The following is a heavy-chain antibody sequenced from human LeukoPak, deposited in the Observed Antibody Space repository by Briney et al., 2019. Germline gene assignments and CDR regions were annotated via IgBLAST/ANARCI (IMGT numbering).Heavy chain of an antibody. CDR2: IYYSGST. Sequence: PSETLSLTRTGSGGSISTYYWSWIRQPPGKGLEWIGYIYYSGSTNYNPSLKSRVTISVDTSKNQFSLKLSSVTAADTAMYYCAGHRTAYYFDYWGQGTLVTVSS. CDR1: GGSISTYY. J-gene: IGHJ4*02. CDR3: AGHRTAYYFDY. V-gene: IGHV4-59*08.